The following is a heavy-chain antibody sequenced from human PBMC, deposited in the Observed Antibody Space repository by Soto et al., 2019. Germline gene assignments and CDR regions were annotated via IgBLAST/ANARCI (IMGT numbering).Heavy chain of an antibody. CDR2: TYYRSKWYN. CDR3: ARIVGASVDY. J-gene: IGHJ4*02. V-gene: IGHV6-1*01. CDR1: GDSVSSNSAA. Sequence: SQTLSLTCAISGDSVSSNSAAWNWIRQSPSRGLEWLGRTYYRSKWYNVYAASVKSRITINPDTSKNQFSLRLNSVTPEDTAVDYCARIVGASVDYWGQGTLVTVSS. D-gene: IGHD1-26*01.